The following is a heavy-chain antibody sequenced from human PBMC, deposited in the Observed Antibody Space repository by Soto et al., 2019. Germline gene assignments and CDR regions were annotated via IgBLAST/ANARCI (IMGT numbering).Heavy chain of an antibody. Sequence: EVQLVESRGGLVKPGGSLRLSCAASGFTFSSYSMNWVRQAPGKGLEWVSSISSSSSYIYYADSVKGRFTISRDNAKNSLYLQMNSLRAEDTAVYYCASGGSESYYYYGMDVWGQGTTVTVSS. CDR3: ASGGSESYYYYGMDV. D-gene: IGHD3-10*01. CDR1: GFTFSSYS. V-gene: IGHV3-21*01. J-gene: IGHJ6*02. CDR2: ISSSSSYI.